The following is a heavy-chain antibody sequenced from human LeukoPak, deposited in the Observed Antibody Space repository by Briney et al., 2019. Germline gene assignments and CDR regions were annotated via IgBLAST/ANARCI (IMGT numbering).Heavy chain of an antibody. CDR3: ARDLGIAVAT. Sequence: GGSLRLSCAATGFTFSSYSMNWVRQAPGKGLEWVSSISSSSSYIYYADSVKGRFTISRDNAKNSLYLQMNSLRAEDTAVYYCARDLGIAVATWGQGTLVTVSS. J-gene: IGHJ5*02. V-gene: IGHV3-21*01. CDR2: ISSSSSYI. CDR1: GFTFSSYS. D-gene: IGHD6-19*01.